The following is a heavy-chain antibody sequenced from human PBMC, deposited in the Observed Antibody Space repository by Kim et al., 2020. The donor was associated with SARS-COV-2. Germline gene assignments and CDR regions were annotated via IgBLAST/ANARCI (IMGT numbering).Heavy chain of an antibody. CDR3: TRISGTTLAYWSAFDV. V-gene: IGHV3-73*01. CDR2: IRSRVYSYAT. J-gene: IGHJ3*01. CDR1: GFTFSDSP. Sequence: GGSLRLSCAASGFTFSDSPIHWVRQASGKGLEWVGRIRSRVYSYATSYSASVQGRITISRDDSESTAYLPMNSLKNADTAVYYCTRISGTTLAYWSAFDV. D-gene: IGHD1-1*01.